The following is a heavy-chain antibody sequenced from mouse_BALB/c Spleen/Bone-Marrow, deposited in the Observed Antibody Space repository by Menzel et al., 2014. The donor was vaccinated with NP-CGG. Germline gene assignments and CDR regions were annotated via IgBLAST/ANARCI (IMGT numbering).Heavy chain of an antibody. Sequence: DVKLVESGGGLVQPGGSLKLSCAASGFTFSSYTMSWVRQTPEKRLEWVAYTSNGGGSTYFPDTVKGRFTISRDNAKNSLYLQMSSLKSEDTAMYYCARQGVYYGKSYYAMDYWGQGTSVTVSS. CDR2: TSNGGGST. CDR3: ARQGVYYGKSYYAMDY. J-gene: IGHJ4*01. V-gene: IGHV5-12-2*01. D-gene: IGHD2-1*01. CDR1: GFTFSSYT.